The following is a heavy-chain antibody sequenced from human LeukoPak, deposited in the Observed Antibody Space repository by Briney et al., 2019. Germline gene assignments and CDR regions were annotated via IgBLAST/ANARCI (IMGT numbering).Heavy chain of an antibody. CDR3: ARDMWSGYYTRNWFDP. CDR2: IYSGGST. D-gene: IGHD3-3*01. CDR1: EFSVGSNY. V-gene: IGHV3-53*05. J-gene: IGHJ5*02. Sequence: GGSLRLSCAASEFSVGSNYMTWVRQAPGKGLEWVSLIYSGGSTYYADSVKGRFTISRDNSKNTLYLQMNSLRAEDTAVYYCARDMWSGYYTRNWFDPWGQGTLVTVSS.